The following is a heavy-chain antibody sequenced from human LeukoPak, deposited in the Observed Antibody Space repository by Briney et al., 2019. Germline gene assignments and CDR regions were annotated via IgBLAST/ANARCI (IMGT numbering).Heavy chain of an antibody. D-gene: IGHD3-22*01. CDR2: IYYSGST. CDR3: ARDLTYYYDSSGPRYAFDI. V-gene: IGHV4-39*07. CDR1: GGSISSSSYY. J-gene: IGHJ3*02. Sequence: SETLSLTCTVSGGSISSSSYYWGWIRQPPGKGLEWIGSIYYSGSTYYNPSLKSRVTISVDTSKNQFSLKLSSVTAADTAVYYCARDLTYYYDSSGPRYAFDIWGQGTMVTVSS.